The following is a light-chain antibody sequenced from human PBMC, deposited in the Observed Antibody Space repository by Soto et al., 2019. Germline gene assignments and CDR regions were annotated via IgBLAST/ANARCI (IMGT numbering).Light chain of an antibody. CDR2: SNN. J-gene: IGLJ3*02. CDR1: NSNIGRNT. V-gene: IGLV1-44*01. CDR3: AAWDESPNVPV. Sequence: QSVLTQPPSASGTPGQRVTISCSGSNSNIGRNTVNCYQQLPGAAPSLLIYSNNQRPSGVPDRFSGSKSGTSASLAISGLQSEDEADYYCAAWDESPNVPVFGGGTKLTVL.